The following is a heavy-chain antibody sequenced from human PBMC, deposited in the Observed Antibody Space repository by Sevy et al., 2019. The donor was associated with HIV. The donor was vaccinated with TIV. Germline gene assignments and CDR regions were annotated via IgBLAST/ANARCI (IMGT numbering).Heavy chain of an antibody. Sequence: GGSLRLSCKVYGFTFSVYTMHWVRQAPGKGLEWVSSISRTTTTYYADSVRGRFTISRDNAKNSLYLEMNSLRDDDTAVYYCAREAYYYDSREENWFDPWGQGTLVTVSS. J-gene: IGHJ5*02. CDR2: ISRTTTT. CDR1: GFTFSVYT. V-gene: IGHV3-48*02. D-gene: IGHD3-22*01. CDR3: AREAYYYDSREENWFDP.